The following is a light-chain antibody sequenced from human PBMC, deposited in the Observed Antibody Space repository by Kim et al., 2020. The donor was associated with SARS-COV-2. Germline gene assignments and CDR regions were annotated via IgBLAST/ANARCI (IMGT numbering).Light chain of an antibody. CDR3: SSYAGSNKRV. J-gene: IGLJ1*01. CDR2: EVS. Sequence: QSALTQPPSASGSPGQSVTIYCTGTSSDVGGYNYVSWYQQHPGKAPKLMIYEVSKRPSGVPDRFSGSKSGNTASLTVSGLQAEDEADYFCSSYAGSNKRVCGSGTKVTVL. CDR1: SSDVGGYNY. V-gene: IGLV2-8*01.